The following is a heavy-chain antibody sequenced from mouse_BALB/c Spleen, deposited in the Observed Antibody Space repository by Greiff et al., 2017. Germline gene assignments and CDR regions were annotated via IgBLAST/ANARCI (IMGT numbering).Heavy chain of an antibody. CDR1: GFTFSSFG. D-gene: IGHD2-2*01. CDR2: ISSGSSTI. V-gene: IGHV5-17*02. J-gene: IGHJ4*01. Sequence: EVKLVESGGGLVQPGGSRKLSCAASGFTFSSFGMHWVRQAPEKGLEWVAYISSGSSTIYYADTVKGRFTISRDNPKNTLFLQMTSLRSEDTAMYYCARDGCDAMDYWGQGTSVTVSS. CDR3: ARDGCDAMDY.